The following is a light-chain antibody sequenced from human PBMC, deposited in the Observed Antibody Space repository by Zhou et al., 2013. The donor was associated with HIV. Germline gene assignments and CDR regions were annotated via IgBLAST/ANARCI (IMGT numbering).Light chain of an antibody. CDR2: KVS. V-gene: IGKV2-30*02. Sequence: DVVMTQSPLSLPVTLGQPASISCRSSQSLVHRDGDTYLNWFQQRPGQPPRRLIYKVSNRDSGVPDRFSGSGSGTDFTLKISRVEAEDVGVYYCMQGTHWPWTFGQGTKVEIK. J-gene: IGKJ1*01. CDR1: QSLVHRDGDTY. CDR3: MQGTHWPWT.